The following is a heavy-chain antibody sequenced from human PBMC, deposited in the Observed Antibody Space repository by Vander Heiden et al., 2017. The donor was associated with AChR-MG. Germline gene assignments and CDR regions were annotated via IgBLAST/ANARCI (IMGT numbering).Heavy chain of an antibody. CDR2: IYYSGTT. Sequence: QVQLQESGPGLVKPWETLSLTCTVPGGSNSSYYWSWIRQPPGKGLEWIGYIYYSGTTNYNPALKSRVTISVDTSKNQFSLKLRSVTAADTAVYYFAIHAGAVAGYFDYWGQGTMVTVSS. V-gene: IGHV4-59*08. J-gene: IGHJ4*02. CDR3: AIHAGAVAGYFDY. CDR1: GGSNSSYY. D-gene: IGHD6-19*01.